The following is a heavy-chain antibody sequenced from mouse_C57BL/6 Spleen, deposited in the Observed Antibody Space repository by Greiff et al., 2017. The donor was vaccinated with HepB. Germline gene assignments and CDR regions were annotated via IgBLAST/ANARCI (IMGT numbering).Heavy chain of an antibody. D-gene: IGHD1-1*01. CDR3: AAPTVVDSYWYFDV. CDR1: GYAFSSYW. J-gene: IGHJ1*03. V-gene: IGHV1-80*01. CDR2: IYPGDGDT. Sequence: QVQLQQSGAELVKPGASVKISCKASGYAFSSYWMNWVKQRPGKGLEWIGQIYPGDGDTNYNGKFKGKATLTADKSSSTAYMQLSILTSEDSAVYFCAAPTVVDSYWYFDVWGTGTTVTVSS.